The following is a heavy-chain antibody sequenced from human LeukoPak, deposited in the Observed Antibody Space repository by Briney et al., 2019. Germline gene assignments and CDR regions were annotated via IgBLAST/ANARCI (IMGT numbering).Heavy chain of an antibody. CDR1: GFPFGSYW. CDR3: TRVGYIDEGIDY. J-gene: IGHJ4*02. D-gene: IGHD5-24*01. V-gene: IGHV3-7*04. Sequence: GGSLRLSCVASGFPFGSYWMTWVRQAPGKGLEWVANIKQDGSKKSYVDSVKGRFTISRDNAKNSLYLQMNSLRAEDTAIYYCTRVGYIDEGIDYWGQGTLVTVSS. CDR2: IKQDGSKK.